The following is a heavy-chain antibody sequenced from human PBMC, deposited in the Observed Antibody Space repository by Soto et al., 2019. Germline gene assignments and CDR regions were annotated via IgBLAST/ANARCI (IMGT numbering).Heavy chain of an antibody. J-gene: IGHJ2*01. D-gene: IGHD1-26*01. V-gene: IGHV3-23*01. CDR1: GFTFSCCA. CDR3: AKNRVPWSYTSWSFNV. Sequence: EMQLLESGGGLVQPGGSLRLSCAASGFTFSCCAMSWVRQAPGRGLEWVSTIHGGADYTHYTDSVKGRFTISRDNSKNTVFLQMNSLTAVDTAIYYCAKNRVPWSYTSWSFNVWGRGTPVTVSS. CDR2: IHGGADYT.